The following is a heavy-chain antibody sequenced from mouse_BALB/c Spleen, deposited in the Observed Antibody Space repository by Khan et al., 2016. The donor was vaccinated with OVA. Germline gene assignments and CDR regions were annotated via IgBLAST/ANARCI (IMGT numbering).Heavy chain of an antibody. CDR2: IDSDSGTI. V-gene: IGHV5-17*02. D-gene: IGHD2-12*01. CDR1: GFTFRSFG. Sequence: VQLVQSGAGLVQPGGSRKLSCTASGFTFRSFGMHWVRQAPEKGLEWVGCIDSDSGTIYYADKVKGRFTISRDTSTNTPHLQLTSLRSEDTAMYYCASVRYCAWMDSWGQGTLVTVSA. CDR3: ASVRYCAWMDS. J-gene: IGHJ3*01.